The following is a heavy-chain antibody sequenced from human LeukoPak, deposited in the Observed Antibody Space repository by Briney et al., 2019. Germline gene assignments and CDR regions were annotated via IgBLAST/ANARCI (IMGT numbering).Heavy chain of an antibody. D-gene: IGHD1-26*01. CDR1: GYTFTSYG. Sequence: GASVTVSCKASGYTFTSYGISWVRQAPGQGLEWMGWISAYNGNTNYAQKLQGRVTMTTDTSTSTAYMELRSLRSDDTAVYYCARSPEGWWELPFDYWGQGTLVTVSS. J-gene: IGHJ4*02. CDR2: ISAYNGNT. V-gene: IGHV1-18*01. CDR3: ARSPEGWWELPFDY.